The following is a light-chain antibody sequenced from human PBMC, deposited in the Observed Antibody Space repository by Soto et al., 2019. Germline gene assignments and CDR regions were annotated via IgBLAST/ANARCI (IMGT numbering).Light chain of an antibody. V-gene: IGKV3-20*01. Sequence: EIVLTQSPGTLSLSPGERATLSCRASQSVNSTYLAWYQQKPGQAPRLLIYGVSSRATGIPDRFSASGSGADFTLTISRLEPEDFAVYYCQQYGRSPWTFGQGTKVEIK. CDR3: QQYGRSPWT. CDR2: GVS. CDR1: QSVNSTY. J-gene: IGKJ1*01.